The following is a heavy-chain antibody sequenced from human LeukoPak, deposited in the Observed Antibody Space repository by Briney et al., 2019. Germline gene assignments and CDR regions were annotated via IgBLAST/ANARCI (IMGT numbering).Heavy chain of an antibody. CDR1: GFTFSGSA. V-gene: IGHV3-73*01. CDR3: TRHRRSDYNFDY. CDR2: IRSKANSYAT. D-gene: IGHD4-11*01. J-gene: IGHJ4*02. Sequence: GGSLRLSCAASGFTFSGSAMHWVRQASGKGLEWVGRIRSKANSYATAYAASVKGRFTISRDDSKNTAYLQMNSLKTGDTAVYYCTRHRRSDYNFDYWGQGTLVTVSS.